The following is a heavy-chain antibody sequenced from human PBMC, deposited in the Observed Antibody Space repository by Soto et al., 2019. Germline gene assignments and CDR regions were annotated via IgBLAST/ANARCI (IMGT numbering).Heavy chain of an antibody. CDR2: ISGSGGST. CDR3: AKEDKVVPAAISGMIDY. D-gene: IGHD2-2*01. Sequence: GGSLRLSCAASGFTFSSYAMSWVRQAPGKGLEWVSAISGSGGSTYYADSVKGRFTISRDNSKNTLYLQMNSLRAEDTAVYYCAKEDKVVPAAISGMIDYWGQGTLVTVSS. J-gene: IGHJ4*02. CDR1: GFTFSSYA. V-gene: IGHV3-23*01.